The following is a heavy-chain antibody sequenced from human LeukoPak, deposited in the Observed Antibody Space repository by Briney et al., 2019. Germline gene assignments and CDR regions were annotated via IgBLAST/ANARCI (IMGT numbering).Heavy chain of an antibody. CDR1: GYTFTSYD. CDR2: MNPNSGHT. D-gene: IGHD3-3*01. CDR3: ARPITIDGGYGMDV. V-gene: IGHV1-8*01. J-gene: IGHJ6*02. Sequence: ASVKVSCKASGYTFTSYDINWVRQATGQGLEWMGWMNPNSGHTGYAQKFQGRVTMTRNTSISTAYMELSSLRSEDTAVYYCARPITIDGGYGMDVWGQGTTVTVSS.